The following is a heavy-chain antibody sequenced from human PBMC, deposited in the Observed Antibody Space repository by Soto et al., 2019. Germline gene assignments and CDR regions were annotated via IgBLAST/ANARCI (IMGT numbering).Heavy chain of an antibody. CDR2: IIPIFGTA. J-gene: IGHJ6*02. V-gene: IGHV1-69*12. CDR1: GGTFSSYA. Sequence: QVQLVQSGAEVKKPGSSVKVSCKASGGTFSSYAISWVRQAPGQGLEWMGGIIPIFGTADYAQKFQGRVTITADESTSTAYVEMSSLRSEETAVHCCAETPENYYYGMDVWGQGTTVTVSS. CDR3: AETPENYYYGMDV.